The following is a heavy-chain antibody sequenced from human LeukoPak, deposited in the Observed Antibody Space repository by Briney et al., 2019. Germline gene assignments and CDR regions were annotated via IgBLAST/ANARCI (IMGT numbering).Heavy chain of an antibody. V-gene: IGHV4-4*03. CDR2: MYLSGTT. CDR3: AGLVGRYSSGLYYYYFDY. Sequence: PPETLSLTCTVSGDSINSLDLWSWVRQPPGKGLEWIGEMYLSGTTHSNPSVKSRVTISIDKSKNQFFLNLSSVTAADTAVYYCAGLVGRYSSGLYYYYFDYWGQGTLVTVSS. CDR1: GDSINSLDL. J-gene: IGHJ4*02. D-gene: IGHD3-22*01.